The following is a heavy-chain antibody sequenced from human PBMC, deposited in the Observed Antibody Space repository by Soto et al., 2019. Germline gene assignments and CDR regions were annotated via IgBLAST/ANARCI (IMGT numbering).Heavy chain of an antibody. D-gene: IGHD1-20*01. V-gene: IGHV1-69*12. J-gene: IGHJ6*02. Sequence: QVQLVQSGAEVKKPGSSMKVSCKASGGTFSSYAISWVRQAPGQGLEWMGGIIPIFGTADYAQKFHGRVTITADESTSTAYMELSSLRSEDTAVSYCARGITGTVTYYYGLDVWGQGTTVTVSS. CDR3: ARGITGTVTYYYGLDV. CDR1: GGTFSSYA. CDR2: IIPIFGTA.